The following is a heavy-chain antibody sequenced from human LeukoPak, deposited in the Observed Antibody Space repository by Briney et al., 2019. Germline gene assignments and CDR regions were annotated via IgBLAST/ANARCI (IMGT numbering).Heavy chain of an antibody. CDR1: GGSISSYY. CDR2: IYTSGST. D-gene: IGHD6-19*01. V-gene: IGHV4-4*07. J-gene: IGHJ6*02. Sequence: PSETLSLTCTVSGGSISSYYWSWIRQPAGKGLEWIGRIYTSGSTNYNPSLKSRVTMSVDTSKNQFSLKLSSVTAADTAVYYCARDPVSAVADPRGQYYYYYGMDVWGQGTTVTVSS. CDR3: ARDPVSAVADPRGQYYYYYGMDV.